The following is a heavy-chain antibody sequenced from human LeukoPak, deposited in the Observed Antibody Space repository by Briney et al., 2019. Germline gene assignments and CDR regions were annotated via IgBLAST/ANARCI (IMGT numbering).Heavy chain of an antibody. CDR3: ARVGPRSSGVRGHTFDI. D-gene: IGHD3-22*01. J-gene: IGHJ3*02. CDR2: IKQDGSEK. Sequence: GGSLRLSCAASGFTFINAWMNWVRQAPGKGLEWVANIKQDGSEKYYVDSVKGRFTISRDNAKNSLYLQMNSLRAEDTAVYYCARVGPRSSGVRGHTFDIWGQGTMVTVSS. V-gene: IGHV3-7*01. CDR1: GFTFINAW.